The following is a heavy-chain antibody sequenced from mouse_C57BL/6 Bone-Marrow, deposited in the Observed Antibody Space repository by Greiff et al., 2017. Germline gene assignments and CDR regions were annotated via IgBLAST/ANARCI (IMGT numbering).Heavy chain of an antibody. V-gene: IGHV14-4*01. CDR2: IDPENGDT. CDR3: TTEGYGSSYEAMDY. J-gene: IGHJ4*01. D-gene: IGHD1-1*01. CDR1: GFNIKDDY. Sequence: EVQLQESGAELVRPGASVKLSCTASGFNIKDDYMHWVKQRPEQGLEWIGWIDPENGDTEYASKFQGKATITADTSSNTAYLQLSSLTSEDTAVYYCTTEGYGSSYEAMDYWGQGTSVTVSS.